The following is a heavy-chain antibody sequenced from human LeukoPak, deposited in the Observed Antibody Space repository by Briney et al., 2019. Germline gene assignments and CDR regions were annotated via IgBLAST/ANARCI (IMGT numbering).Heavy chain of an antibody. D-gene: IGHD7-27*01. Sequence: PSETLSLTCTVSGGSISSGDYYWSWIRQPPGKGLEWIGYIYYSGSTYYNPSLKSRVTISVDTSKNQFSLKLSSVTAADTAVYYCARSKWGYAFDIWGQGTMVTVSS. CDR1: GGSISSGDYY. CDR3: ARSKWGYAFDI. J-gene: IGHJ3*02. CDR2: IYYSGST. V-gene: IGHV4-30-4*01.